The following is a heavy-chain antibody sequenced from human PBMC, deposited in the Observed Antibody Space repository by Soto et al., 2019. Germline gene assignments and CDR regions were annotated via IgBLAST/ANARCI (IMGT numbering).Heavy chain of an antibody. CDR2: IYHGGKP. Sequence: QVQLQESGPGLVKPSGTLSLTAALPGPPITVVNGWVWSRQPPGKERTRIGEIYHGGKPNSNPPVKSRVTIPVDTSKTQFSLTVSSVTAADTAIYYCARASASSKLRGVVINWGQGTLVTVSS. CDR3: ARASASSKLRGVVIN. D-gene: IGHD3-10*01. J-gene: IGHJ4*02. CDR1: GPPITVVNG. V-gene: IGHV4-4*02.